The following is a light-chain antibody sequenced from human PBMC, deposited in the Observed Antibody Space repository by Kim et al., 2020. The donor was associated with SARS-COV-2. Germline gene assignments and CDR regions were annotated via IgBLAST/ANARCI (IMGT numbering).Light chain of an antibody. V-gene: IGLV6-57*03. J-gene: IGLJ2*01. CDR3: QSYDSSNVV. Sequence: GQTVTITRTPSSDRIASNYVQWYQQRPGSAPTTVIYEDNQRPSGVPDRFSGSIDSSSNSASLTISGLKTEDEADYYCQSYDSSNVVFGGGTQLTVL. CDR1: SDRIASNY. CDR2: EDN.